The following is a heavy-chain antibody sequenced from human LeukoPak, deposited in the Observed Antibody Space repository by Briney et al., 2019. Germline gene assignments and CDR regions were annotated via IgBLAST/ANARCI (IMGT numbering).Heavy chain of an antibody. V-gene: IGHV3-21*01. Sequence: GGSLRLSCAASGFTFSSYSMNWVRQAPGKGLEWVSSISSSSSYIYYADSKKGRFTISRDNAKNSLFLQMNSLRAEDTAVYYCARAALGYCSSGSCYSGYYMDVWGKGTTVTVSS. CDR2: ISSSSSYI. CDR1: GFTFSSYS. J-gene: IGHJ6*03. CDR3: ARAALGYCSSGSCYSGYYMDV. D-gene: IGHD2-15*01.